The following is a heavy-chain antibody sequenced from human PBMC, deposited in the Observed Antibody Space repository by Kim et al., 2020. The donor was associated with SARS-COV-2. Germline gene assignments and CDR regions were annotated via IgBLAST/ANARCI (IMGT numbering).Heavy chain of an antibody. J-gene: IGHJ1*01. CDR1: GFTFNNKW. CDR3: VVSYYGSGIN. CDR2: INQDGSET. D-gene: IGHD3-10*01. Sequence: GGSLRLSCAASGFTFNNKWMSWVRQAPGKGLEWVANINQDGSETYYVDSVRGRFTISRDNAKNSLYLQMNSLRAEDTAVYYCVVSYYGSGINWGQGTLVT. V-gene: IGHV3-7*01.